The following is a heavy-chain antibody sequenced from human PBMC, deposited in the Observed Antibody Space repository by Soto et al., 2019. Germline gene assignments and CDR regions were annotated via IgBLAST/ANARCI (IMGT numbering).Heavy chain of an antibody. D-gene: IGHD1-1*01. J-gene: IGHJ6*02. CDR1: GGTFSSYA. CDR3: ARESTQLYYYYGMDV. Sequence: SVKVSCKASGGTFSSYAISWVRQAPGQGLEWMGGIIPIFGTANYAQKFQGRVTITADESTSTAYMELSSLRSEDTAVYYCARESTQLYYYYGMDVWGQGTAVTVSS. CDR2: IIPIFGTA. V-gene: IGHV1-69*13.